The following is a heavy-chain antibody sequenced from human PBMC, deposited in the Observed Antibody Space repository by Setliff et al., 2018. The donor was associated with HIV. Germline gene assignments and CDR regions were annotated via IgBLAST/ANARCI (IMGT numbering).Heavy chain of an antibody. CDR3: ARRPCDRASCSFDF. D-gene: IGHD2-2*01. CDR2: MNPNTGDT. CDR1: GYSFTSYD. V-gene: IGHV1-8*02. J-gene: IGHJ4*02. Sequence: ASVKVSCKASGYSFTSYDIHWVRQAAGQGLEWMGWMNPNTGDTGYAPKVQGRVSMTRDTSISTAYMALSSLRSEDTAVYYCARRPCDRASCSFDFWGQGTLVTVS.